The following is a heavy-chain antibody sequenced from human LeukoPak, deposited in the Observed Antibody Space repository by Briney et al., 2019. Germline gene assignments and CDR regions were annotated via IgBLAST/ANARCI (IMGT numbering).Heavy chain of an antibody. D-gene: IGHD3-10*01. CDR2: ISSSGSTI. V-gene: IGHV3-48*03. Sequence: PGGSLRLSCAASGFTFSSYEMNWVRQAPGKGLEWVSYISSSGSTIYYADSVKGRFTISRDNAKNSLYLQMNSLRAEDTAVYYCASHDYGSGSGPQSGHYWGQGTLVTVSS. CDR3: ASHDYGSGSGPQSGHY. CDR1: GFTFSSYE. J-gene: IGHJ4*02.